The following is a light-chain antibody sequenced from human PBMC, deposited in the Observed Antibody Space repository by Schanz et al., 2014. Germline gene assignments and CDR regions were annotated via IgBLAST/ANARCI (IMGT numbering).Light chain of an antibody. J-gene: IGLJ2*01. CDR2: LNSDGSH. V-gene: IGLV4-69*01. Sequence: QLVLTQSPSASASLGASVKLTCTLSSGHSSYDIAWHQQQPEKGPRYLMKLNSDGSHKKGDGIPDRFSGSSSGAERYLTISSLQSEDEADYYCQTWGTGTHVVFGGGTKLTVL. CDR3: QTWGTGTHVV. CDR1: SGHSSYD.